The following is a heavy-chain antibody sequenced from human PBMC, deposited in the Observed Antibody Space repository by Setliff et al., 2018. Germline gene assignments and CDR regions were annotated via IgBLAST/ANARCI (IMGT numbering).Heavy chain of an antibody. CDR1: DDSMNSGAYY. CDR2: ISYSATT. Sequence: SETLSLTCIVSDDSMNSGAYYWSWIRQHPGQGLEWIGYISYSATTSYNPSLKSRISISMHTSRDQLSLQLTAVTAADTAMYYCARVTPDYYYYYGMDVWGQGTTVTVS. V-gene: IGHV4-31*03. J-gene: IGHJ6*02. CDR3: ARVTPDYYYYYGMDV.